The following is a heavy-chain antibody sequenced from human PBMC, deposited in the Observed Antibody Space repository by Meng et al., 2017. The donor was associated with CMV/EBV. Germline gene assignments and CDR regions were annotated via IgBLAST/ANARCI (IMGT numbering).Heavy chain of an antibody. CDR3: ARGPEVDYGDYVGLDY. Sequence: QGQVPASAPALVKPSDTRPLPAPFSGGPISIYYWSWIRQPAGKGLEWIGRIYTSGSTNYNPSLKSRVTMSVDTSKNQFSLKLSSVTAADTAVYYCARGPEVDYGDYVGLDYWGQGTLVTVSS. D-gene: IGHD4-17*01. CDR1: GGPISIYY. V-gene: IGHV4-4*07. J-gene: IGHJ4*02. CDR2: IYTSGST.